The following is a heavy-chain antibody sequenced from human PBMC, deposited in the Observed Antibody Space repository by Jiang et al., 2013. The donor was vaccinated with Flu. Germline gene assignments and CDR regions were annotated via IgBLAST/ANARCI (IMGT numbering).Heavy chain of an antibody. CDR2: IKTIPHGGTI. J-gene: IGHJ4*02. CDR3: TTGYCGGDCYHDY. Sequence: VQLVESGGGLVKPGESLRLSCAASGFSFTDAWMTWVRQAPGKGLEWVGRIKTIPHGGTIDYAAPVRGRFFISRDDSRSTLYLQMNSLKTEDTAIYYCTTGYCGGDCYHDYWGQGTLVTVSS. D-gene: IGHD2-21*02. V-gene: IGHV3-15*01. CDR1: GFSFTDAW.